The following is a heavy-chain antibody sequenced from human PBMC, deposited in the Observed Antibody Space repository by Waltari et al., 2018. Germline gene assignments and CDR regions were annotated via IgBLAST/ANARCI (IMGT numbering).Heavy chain of an antibody. J-gene: IGHJ4*02. CDR1: GFTLSNYW. CDR2: IKPDGSRT. V-gene: IGHV3-7*01. CDR3: ARDPARRADY. Sequence: EVQLVESGGGLVQPGGSLRLSCVASGFTLSNYWMHWVRQAPGKGREWGANIKPDGSRTDYVDSVKGRFAISRDNARNSLYLQMNSLRADDTAIYYCARDPARRADYWGQGTLVTVSS.